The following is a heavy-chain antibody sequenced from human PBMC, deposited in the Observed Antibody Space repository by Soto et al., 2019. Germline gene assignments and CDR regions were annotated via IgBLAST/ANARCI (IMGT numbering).Heavy chain of an antibody. CDR3: AKESGYLYY. J-gene: IGHJ4*02. CDR1: GFAFSSYA. Sequence: PGGSLRLSCAASGFAFSSYAIISVRQAPLKGREWVSAISGSGGSTYYADSVKGRFTISRDNSKNTLYLQMNSLRAEDTAVYYCAKESGYLYYWGQGTLVTVSS. D-gene: IGHD3-3*01. V-gene: IGHV3-23*01. CDR2: ISGSGGST.